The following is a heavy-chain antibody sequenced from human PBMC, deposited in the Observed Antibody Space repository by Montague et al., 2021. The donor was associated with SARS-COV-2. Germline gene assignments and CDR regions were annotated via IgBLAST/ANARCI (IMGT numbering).Heavy chain of an antibody. V-gene: IGHV3-21*01. CDR1: GFTFSSYS. CDR2: ISSSSSYI. CDR3: ARDDYVWGSYRYSQYNWFDP. D-gene: IGHD3-16*02. J-gene: IGHJ5*02. Sequence: SLRLSCEASGFTFSSYSMNWVRQAPGKGLEWVSSISSSSSYIYYSDSLKVLFTISRDNAKNSLYLQMNSLRAEDTAVYYCARDDYVWGSYRYSQYNWFDPWGQGTLVTVSS.